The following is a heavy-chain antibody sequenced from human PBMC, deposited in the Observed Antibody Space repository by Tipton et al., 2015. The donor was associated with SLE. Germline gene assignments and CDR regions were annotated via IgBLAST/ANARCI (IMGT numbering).Heavy chain of an antibody. CDR2: IRYDGSNK. CDR1: GFTFSSYG. J-gene: IGHJ4*02. Sequence: GSLRLSCAASGFTFSSYGMHWVRQAPGKGLEWVAFIRYDGSNKYYADSVEGRFTISRDNTKNTLYLQMNSLRTEDTALYYCAKDIVQYSSGWFLSGFDYWGQGTLVTVSS. V-gene: IGHV3-30*02. D-gene: IGHD6-19*01. CDR3: AKDIVQYSSGWFLSGFDY.